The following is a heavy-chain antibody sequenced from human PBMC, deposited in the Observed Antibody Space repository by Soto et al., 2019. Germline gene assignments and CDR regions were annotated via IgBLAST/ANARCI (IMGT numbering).Heavy chain of an antibody. D-gene: IGHD1-1*01. CDR1: GASISGFY. CDR2: IYATGTT. V-gene: IGHV4-4*07. J-gene: IGHJ5*02. Sequence: QVQLQESGPGLVKPSATLSLTCTVSGASISGFYWSWIRKSAGKGLEWIGRIYATGTTDYKPSLTSRGMMSVDTSKKQFSRKLRSVTAADTAVYYCVRYGTKTLRDWFDPWGQGLSVTVSS. CDR3: VRYGTKTLRDWFDP.